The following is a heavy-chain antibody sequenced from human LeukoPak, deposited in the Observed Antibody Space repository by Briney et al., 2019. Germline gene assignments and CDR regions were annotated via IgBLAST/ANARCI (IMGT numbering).Heavy chain of an antibody. CDR3: TTDPQCSGGDCYYFDY. Sequence: GGSLRLSCAASGFTFSNAWMSWVRQAPGKGLEWVGRIKSKTDGGTTGYPAPVKGRFTISRDDSKNTLYLQMNSLKTEDTAVYYCTTDPQCSGGDCYYFDYWGQGSLVTVSS. V-gene: IGHV3-15*01. CDR1: GFTFSNAW. CDR2: IKSKTDGGTT. J-gene: IGHJ4*02. D-gene: IGHD2-21*02.